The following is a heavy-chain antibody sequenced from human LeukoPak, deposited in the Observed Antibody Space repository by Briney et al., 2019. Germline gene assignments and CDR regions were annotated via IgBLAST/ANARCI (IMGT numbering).Heavy chain of an antibody. J-gene: IGHJ6*03. CDR2: IRYDGSNK. CDR3: AKSGRSSTSCYRTYYYYYYYMDV. V-gene: IGHV3-30*02. Sequence: GGSLRLSCAASGFTFSSYGMHWVRQAPGKGLEWVAFIRYDGSNKYYADSVKGRFTISRDNSKNTLYLQMNSLRAEDTAVYYCAKSGRSSTSCYRTYYYYYYYMDVWGKGTTVTVSS. D-gene: IGHD2-2*02. CDR1: GFTFSSYG.